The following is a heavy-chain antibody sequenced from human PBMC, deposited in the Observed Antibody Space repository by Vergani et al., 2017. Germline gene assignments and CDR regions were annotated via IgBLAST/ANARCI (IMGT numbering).Heavy chain of an antibody. CDR3: ARHFTTLSDGMDV. D-gene: IGHD1-1*01. J-gene: IGHJ6*02. CDR1: GGSISSSSYY. V-gene: IGHV4-39*01. Sequence: QLQLQESGPGLVKHSETLSLTCTVSGGSISSSSYYWGWIRQPPGKGLEWIGSIYYSGSTYYNPSLKSRVTISVDTSKNQFSLKLSSVTAADTAVYYCARHFTTLSDGMDVWGQGTTVTVSS. CDR2: IYYSGST.